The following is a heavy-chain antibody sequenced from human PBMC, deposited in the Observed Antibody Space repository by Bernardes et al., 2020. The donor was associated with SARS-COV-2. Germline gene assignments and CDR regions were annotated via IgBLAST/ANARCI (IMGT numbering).Heavy chain of an antibody. V-gene: IGHV3-23*01. Sequence: GGSLRLSCAVSGSTFSSYAMSWVRQAPGKGLEWVSAISGSGGSTYYADSVKGRFTISRDNSKNTLYLQMNSLRAEDTAVYYCAKDPYDSSGYYLFDYWGQGTLVTVSS. CDR3: AKDPYDSSGYYLFDY. J-gene: IGHJ4*02. CDR1: GSTFSSYA. D-gene: IGHD3-22*01. CDR2: ISGSGGST.